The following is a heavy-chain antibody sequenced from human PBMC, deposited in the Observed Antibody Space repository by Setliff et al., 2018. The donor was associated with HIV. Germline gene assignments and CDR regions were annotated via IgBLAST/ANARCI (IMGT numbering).Heavy chain of an antibody. J-gene: IGHJ4*02. CDR1: GDTFTTYD. CDR3: ARGGGDGLSLRFYFDY. CDR2: VNTNSGNT. Sequence: ASVKVSCKASGDTFTTYDINWVRQATGQGPEWIGWVNTNSGNTGYAQKFQVRVTMTRNTSISTAYMELSSLRSEDTAVYYCARGGGDGLSLRFYFDYWGQGTLVTVSS. D-gene: IGHD3-16*01. V-gene: IGHV1-8*02.